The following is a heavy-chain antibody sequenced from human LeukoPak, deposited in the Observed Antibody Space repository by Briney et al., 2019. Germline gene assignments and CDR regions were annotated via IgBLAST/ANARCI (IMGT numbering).Heavy chain of an antibody. J-gene: IGHJ4*02. CDR1: GGSFSGYY. CDR2: INHSGST. Sequence: PSETLSLTCAVYGGSFSGYYWSWIRQPPGKGLEWIGEINHSGSTNYNPSLKSRVTISVDTSKNQFSLKLSSVTAADTAVYYCARGNLIWQRASVYWGQGTLVTVSS. D-gene: IGHD2-15*01. V-gene: IGHV4-34*01. CDR3: ARGNLIWQRASVY.